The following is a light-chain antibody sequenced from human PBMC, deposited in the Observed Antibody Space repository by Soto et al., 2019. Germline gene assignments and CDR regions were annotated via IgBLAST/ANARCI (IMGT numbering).Light chain of an antibody. J-gene: IGKJ1*01. V-gene: IGKV3-15*01. CDR3: QQYGSSRT. CDR2: GAS. Sequence: EIVMTQSPATLSLSPGERATLSCRASQSVTSNLAWYQQKPGRAPRLLIYGASTRATGIPARFSGSGSGTEFTLTISRLEPEDFAVYYCQQYGSSRTFGQVTKV. CDR1: QSVTSN.